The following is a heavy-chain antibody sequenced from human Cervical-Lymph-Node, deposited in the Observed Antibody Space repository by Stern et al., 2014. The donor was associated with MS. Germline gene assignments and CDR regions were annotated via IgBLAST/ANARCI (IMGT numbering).Heavy chain of an antibody. V-gene: IGHV1-3*01. CDR2: INGGPGTT. Sequence: VQLLEFGAEVKKLGASMTISCKTSGYNFIDHAIHWVRQAPGQRLEWMGWINGGPGTTNYSQKFQGRVSFTRDKAASAAYMDLSSLSPDDTAVYYCARQPDYSDFLDFWGQGTLVTVSS. CDR1: GYNFIDHA. CDR3: ARQPDYSDFLDF. J-gene: IGHJ4*02. D-gene: IGHD4-11*01.